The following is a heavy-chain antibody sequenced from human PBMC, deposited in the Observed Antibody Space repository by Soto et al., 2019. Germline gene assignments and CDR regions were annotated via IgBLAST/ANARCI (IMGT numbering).Heavy chain of an antibody. CDR3: ARLVYDTRLNYMYFDF. J-gene: IGHJ4*02. CDR1: VASLTSGNW. Sequence: SETLAITCAFSVASLTSGNWWTWFRQSPQRGLEYIGEIFHDGTANYYPSFDRRVAMSVDTSRNQFSLKLTSVTAADTAVYFCARLVYDTRLNYMYFDFWGPGTMVTVSS. V-gene: IGHV4-4*02. CDR2: IFHDGTA. D-gene: IGHD3-10*01.